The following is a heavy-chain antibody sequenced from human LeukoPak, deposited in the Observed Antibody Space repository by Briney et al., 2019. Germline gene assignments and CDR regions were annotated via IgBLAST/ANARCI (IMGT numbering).Heavy chain of an antibody. Sequence: PSETLSLTCTVSGGSISSYYWSWIRQPPGKGLEWIGYIYYSGSTNYNPSLKSRVTISVDTSKNQFSLKLSSVTAADTAVYYCARAGPYSSSWYLSYWGQGTLVTVSS. CDR3: ARAGPYSSSWYLSY. V-gene: IGHV4-59*01. CDR2: IYYSGST. D-gene: IGHD6-13*01. CDR1: GGSISSYY. J-gene: IGHJ4*02.